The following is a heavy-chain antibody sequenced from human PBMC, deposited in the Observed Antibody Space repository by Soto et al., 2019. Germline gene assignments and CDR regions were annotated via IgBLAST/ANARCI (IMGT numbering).Heavy chain of an antibody. CDR1: GFTFDDYT. Sequence: GGSLRLSCAASGFTFDDYTMHWVRQAPGKGLEWVSLISWDGGSTYYADSVKGRFTISRDNSKNSLYLQMNSLRTEDTALYYCAKDGTGIVGATTWFEPWGQGTLVTVSS. CDR3: AKDGTGIVGATTWFEP. J-gene: IGHJ5*02. D-gene: IGHD1-26*01. V-gene: IGHV3-43*01. CDR2: ISWDGGST.